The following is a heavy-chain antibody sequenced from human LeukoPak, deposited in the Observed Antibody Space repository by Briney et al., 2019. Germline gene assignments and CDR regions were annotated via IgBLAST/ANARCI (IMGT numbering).Heavy chain of an antibody. D-gene: IGHD3-10*01. CDR1: GFTFRDSA. Sequence: GGSLRLSCAASGFTFRDSAMSWVRQAPGKGLEWVSLISFSGDNTYYTDSVKGRFTISRDNSKDTLYLQMNSLRAEDTAIYYCASSKYYYGSGSYYKGRWFDPWGQGTLVTVSS. J-gene: IGHJ5*02. CDR3: ASSKYYYGSGSYYKGRWFDP. CDR2: ISFSGDNT. V-gene: IGHV3-23*01.